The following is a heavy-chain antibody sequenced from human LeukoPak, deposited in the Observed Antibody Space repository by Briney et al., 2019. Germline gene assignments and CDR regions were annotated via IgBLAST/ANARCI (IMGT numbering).Heavy chain of an antibody. Sequence: ESGGGLFQPGGSLRLSCPVSGFTFSGFWMSWSRQAPGEGLEWVASINSAGSEGYYADVVKGRFTISRDNAKNSLYLQINSLRAEDTAVYYCARSSYSSSSSVWGQGTMVTVSS. D-gene: IGHD6-6*01. CDR3: ARSSYSSSSSV. V-gene: IGHV3-7*03. J-gene: IGHJ3*01. CDR1: GFTFSGFW. CDR2: INSAGSEG.